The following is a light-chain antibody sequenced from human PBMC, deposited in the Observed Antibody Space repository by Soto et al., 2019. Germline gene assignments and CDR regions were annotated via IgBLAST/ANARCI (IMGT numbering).Light chain of an antibody. Sequence: DIKMPQSPSSLSASVGDRVIITCRASQSISSYLNWYQQKPGKAPKLLIYAASSLQSGVPSRFSGSGSGTDFTLTISSLQPEDFATYYCQQSYSTPLTFGGGTKVDIK. V-gene: IGKV1-39*01. CDR2: AAS. CDR1: QSISSY. CDR3: QQSYSTPLT. J-gene: IGKJ4*01.